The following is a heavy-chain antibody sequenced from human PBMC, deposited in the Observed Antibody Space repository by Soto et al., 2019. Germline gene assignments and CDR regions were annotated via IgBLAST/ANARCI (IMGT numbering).Heavy chain of an antibody. V-gene: IGHV3-30-3*01. J-gene: IGHJ4*02. CDR2: ISYDGSNK. CDR1: GFTFSTYA. CDR3: ARDMYSNTWYVWDY. D-gene: IGHD6-13*01. Sequence: GGSLRLSCAASGFTFSTYAMHWVRQAPGMALEWVAVISYDGSNKYYADSVKGRFTISRDNSKNTPYVQMNSLRAEDTAVYYCARDMYSNTWYVWDYWGQGT.